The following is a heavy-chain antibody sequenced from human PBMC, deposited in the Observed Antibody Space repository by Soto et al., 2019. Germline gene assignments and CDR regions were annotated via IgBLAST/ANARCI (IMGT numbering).Heavy chain of an antibody. CDR2: IYYSGII. D-gene: IGHD1-26*01. CDR1: GGSISSGDYY. CDR3: AREVGEVDHSSSSDAFDI. V-gene: IGHV4-30-4*01. Sequence: SETLSLTCSVSGGSISSGDYYWSWIRQSPGKGLEWIAYIYYSGIIYYNPSLKSRVTMSRDTSKNQFFLNLDSVTAADTAMYYCAREVGEVDHSSSSDAFDIWGQGTMVT. J-gene: IGHJ3*02.